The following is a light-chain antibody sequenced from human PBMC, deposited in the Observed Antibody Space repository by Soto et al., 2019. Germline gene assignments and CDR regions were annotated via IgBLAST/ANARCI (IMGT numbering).Light chain of an antibody. CDR2: DAS. V-gene: IGKV3-11*01. CDR3: QQRLKLVT. J-gene: IGKJ4*01. CDR1: QSVGDY. Sequence: EIVLTQSPATLSLSPGERATLSCRASQSVGDYLAWYQRKPGQPPRLLIYDASKRATGIPARFSGSVSGTDFTLTISSLEPEDFALYYCQQRLKLVTFGGGTKVDIK.